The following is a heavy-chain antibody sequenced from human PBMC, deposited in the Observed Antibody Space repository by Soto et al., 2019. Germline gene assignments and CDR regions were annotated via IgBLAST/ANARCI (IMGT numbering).Heavy chain of an antibody. CDR1: GGTFN. V-gene: IGHV1-69*06. D-gene: IGHD7-27*01. Sequence: GASVKVSCKVSGGTFNIRWVRQAPGQGLEWMGGIIPVIDTANYARKFQGRVVISADRATNIVYMEMVSLTLEDTAVYYCARGSGADAFDIWGQGTMVTVSS. CDR2: IIPVIDTA. CDR3: ARGSGADAFDI. J-gene: IGHJ3*02.